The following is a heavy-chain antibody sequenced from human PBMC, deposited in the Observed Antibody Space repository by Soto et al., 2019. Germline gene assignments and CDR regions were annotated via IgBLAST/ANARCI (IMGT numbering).Heavy chain of an antibody. V-gene: IGHV4-34*01. J-gene: IGHJ4*02. CDR3: ARQGDSTMAIFDY. CDR2: INGRGST. CDR1: GGTFSGDY. Sequence: KLPETLSLTCAVYGGTFSGDYWSWIRQPPGKGLEWIGEINGRGSTKYNPSLKSRVTMSVDPSKNQFSLKLTSVTAADTAVYYCARQGDSTMAIFDYWGQGALVTVSS. D-gene: IGHD5-18*01.